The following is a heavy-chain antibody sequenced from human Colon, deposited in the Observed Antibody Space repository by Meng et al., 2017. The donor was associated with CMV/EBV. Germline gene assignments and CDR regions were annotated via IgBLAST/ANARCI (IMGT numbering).Heavy chain of an antibody. CDR2: INPGHGTT. J-gene: IGHJ1*01. V-gene: IGHV1-46*01. CDR3: ASNVDYTDSFFQH. Sequence: KASGYSFLTYYMYWVRQAPGQGLEWRGIINPGHGTTSYAQKFQGRVTVTADTSTTTVYMELTSLRSEDTAVYYCASNVDYTDSFFQHWGQGTLVTVSS. D-gene: IGHD3-9*01. CDR1: GYSFLTYY.